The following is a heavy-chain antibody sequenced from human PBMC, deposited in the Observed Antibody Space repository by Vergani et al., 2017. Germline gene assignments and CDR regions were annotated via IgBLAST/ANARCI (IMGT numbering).Heavy chain of an antibody. CDR2: INSDGSST. Sequence: EVQLVESGGGLVQPGGSLRLSCAASGFTFSSYWMHWVRQAPGKGLVWVSRINSDGSSTSYADSVKGRFTISRDNAKNSLYLQMNSLRAEVTALYYCAKDAGYCSGGSCYYYYYYMDVWGKGTTVTVSS. V-gene: IGHV3-74*01. J-gene: IGHJ6*03. CDR1: GFTFSSYW. D-gene: IGHD2-15*01. CDR3: AKDAGYCSGGSCYYYYYYMDV.